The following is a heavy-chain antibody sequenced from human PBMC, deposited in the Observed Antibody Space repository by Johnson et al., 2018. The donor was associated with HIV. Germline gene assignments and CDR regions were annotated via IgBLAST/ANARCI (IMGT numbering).Heavy chain of an antibody. J-gene: IGHJ3*02. CDR1: GFTFDDYG. CDR2: INWTGGSP. D-gene: IGHD1-14*01. Sequence: VQLVESGGGVVRPGGSLRLSCAASGFTFDDYGMSWVRQAPGQGLEWVSGINWTGGSPGYADSVQGRFTISRDNAKNSLYLQMNSVRAEDTALYYCARDGNDGSPGNDAFDIWGQGTMVTVSS. CDR3: ARDGNDGSPGNDAFDI. V-gene: IGHV3-20*04.